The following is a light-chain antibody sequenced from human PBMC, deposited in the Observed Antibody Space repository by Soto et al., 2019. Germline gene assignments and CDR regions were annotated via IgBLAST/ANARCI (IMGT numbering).Light chain of an antibody. CDR1: QGISSW. Sequence: IQMTQSPSAVPASVGDTRTITYRASQGISSWLAWYQQKQGKAPKXXIDAASSLQRGVPSRFRGSGSGTDFTLTISSLKPEDFETYYCQQTNSFPLTFGGGTKVDI. J-gene: IGKJ4*01. V-gene: IGKV1D-12*01. CDR3: QQTNSFPLT. CDR2: AAS.